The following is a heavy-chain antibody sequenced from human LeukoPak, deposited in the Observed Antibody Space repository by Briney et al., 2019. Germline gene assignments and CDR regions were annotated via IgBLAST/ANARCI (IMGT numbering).Heavy chain of an antibody. V-gene: IGHV1-24*01. CDR3: ATVGAYYDSSGYYSRVFDY. CDR1: GYTLTELS. J-gene: IGHJ4*02. CDR2: FDPEDGET. D-gene: IGHD3-22*01. Sequence: ASVTVSCKVSGYTLTELSMHWVRQAPGKGLAWMGGFDPEDGETIYAQKFQGRVTMTEDTSTDTAYMELSSLRSEDTAVYYCATVGAYYDSSGYYSRVFDYWGQGTLVTVSS.